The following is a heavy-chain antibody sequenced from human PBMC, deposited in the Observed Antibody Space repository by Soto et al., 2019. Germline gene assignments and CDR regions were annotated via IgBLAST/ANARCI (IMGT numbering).Heavy chain of an antibody. D-gene: IGHD3-9*01. V-gene: IGHV3-30*18. CDR1: GFTFSSYG. Sequence: PGGSLRLSCAASGFTFSSYGMHWVRQAPGKGLEWVAVISYDGSNKYYADSVKGRFTISRDNSKNTLYLQMSSLRAEDTAVYYCAKEMYDILTQYYMDVWGKGATVTVSS. J-gene: IGHJ6*03. CDR2: ISYDGSNK. CDR3: AKEMYDILTQYYMDV.